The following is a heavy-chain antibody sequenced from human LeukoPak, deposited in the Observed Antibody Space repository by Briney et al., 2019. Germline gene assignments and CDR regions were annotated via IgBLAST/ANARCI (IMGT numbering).Heavy chain of an antibody. CDR2: INSNSGYI. CDR1: GFSFSAYS. Sequence: GGSLRLSCAASGFSFSAYSMNWVRQAPGKGLEWVSSINSNSGYIHYADSVKGRFTISRDNGKNTLHLQMNSLRAEDTAVYYCARDPVRGYYYYGMDVWGQGTTVTVSS. CDR3: ARDPVRGYYYYGMDV. D-gene: IGHD3-10*01. V-gene: IGHV3-21*01. J-gene: IGHJ6*02.